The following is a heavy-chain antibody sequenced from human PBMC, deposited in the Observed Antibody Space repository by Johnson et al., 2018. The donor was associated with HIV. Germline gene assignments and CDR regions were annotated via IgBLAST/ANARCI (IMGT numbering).Heavy chain of an antibody. CDR1: RFTFSDYY. D-gene: IGHD3-9*01. V-gene: IGHV3-30*18. Sequence: QVQLVESGGGLVKPGGSMRLSCAASRFTFSDYYMSWIRQTPGKGLEWVAVMSYDGIKKYYADSVKGRFTISGDSSKNTVFLQMNSLRVEDTAVYYCAKDRNYDILSIWGQGTMVTVSS. CDR3: AKDRNYDILSI. J-gene: IGHJ3*02. CDR2: MSYDGIKK.